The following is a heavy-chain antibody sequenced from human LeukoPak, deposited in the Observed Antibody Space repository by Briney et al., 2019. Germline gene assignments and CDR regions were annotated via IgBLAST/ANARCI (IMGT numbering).Heavy chain of an antibody. CDR3: ARDWYYYDSSGSGVGYYFDY. CDR2: ISSSSSTI. Sequence: GGSLRLSXAASGFTFSSYSMNWVRQAPGKGLEWVSYISSSSSTIYYADSVKGRFTISRDNAKNSLYLQMNSLRAEDTAVYYCARDWYYYDSSGSGVGYYFDYWGQGTLVTVSS. V-gene: IGHV3-48*01. D-gene: IGHD3-22*01. CDR1: GFTFSSYS. J-gene: IGHJ4*02.